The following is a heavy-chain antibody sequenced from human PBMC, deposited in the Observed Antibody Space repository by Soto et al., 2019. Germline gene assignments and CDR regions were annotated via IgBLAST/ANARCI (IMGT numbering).Heavy chain of an antibody. CDR2: ITPFFRTA. V-gene: IGHV1-69*13. D-gene: IGHD4-17*01. Sequence: SVKVSCKASGGAFNTFGFSWVRQAPGQGLEWMGGITPFFRTANYAQKFQDRVTITADESTSTVYMDLRSLRSEDTAKYYCARSPPMDSGDKYFYDFWGQGALVTVSS. CDR1: GGAFNTFG. CDR3: ARSPPMDSGDKYFYDF. J-gene: IGHJ4*02.